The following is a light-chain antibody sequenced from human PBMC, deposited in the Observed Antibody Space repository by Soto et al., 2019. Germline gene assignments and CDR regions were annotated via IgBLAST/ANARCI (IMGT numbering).Light chain of an antibody. CDR1: SSDVGGYNY. CDR3: RSYTSSSTLV. Sequence: QSVLTQPASVSGSPGQSITLSCTGTSSDVGGYNYVSWYQQHPGKAPKLMIYDVSNRPSGVSNRFSGSKSGNTASLTISGLQAEDEADYYCRSYTSSSTLVFGTGTKLTVL. CDR2: DVS. V-gene: IGLV2-14*01. J-gene: IGLJ1*01.